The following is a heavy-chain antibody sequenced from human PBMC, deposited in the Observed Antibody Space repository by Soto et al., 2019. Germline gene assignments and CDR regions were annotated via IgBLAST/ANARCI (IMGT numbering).Heavy chain of an antibody. CDR3: ARALYGDYVFAFDI. V-gene: IGHV4-34*01. CDR1: CGSFSGYY. Sequence: SETLSLTCAVYCGSFSGYYWSWLRQPPWKGLEWIGEINHSGSTNYNPSLKSRVTISVDTSKNQFSLKLSSVTAADTAVYYCARALYGDYVFAFDIWGQGTMVTVSS. CDR2: INHSGST. D-gene: IGHD4-17*01. J-gene: IGHJ3*02.